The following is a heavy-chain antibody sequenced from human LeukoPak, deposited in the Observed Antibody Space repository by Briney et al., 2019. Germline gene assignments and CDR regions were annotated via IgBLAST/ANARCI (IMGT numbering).Heavy chain of an antibody. CDR1: DGSINSYY. D-gene: IGHD5-12*01. CDR2: IYYSGST. V-gene: IGHV4-59*01. J-gene: IGHJ4*02. CDR3: ARGYSGSIAV. Sequence: SETLSLTCSVSDGSINSYYWSWIRQPPGKGLEWIGYIYYSGSTNYNPSLKSRVTISVDTSRNQFSLKLSSVTAADTAVYYCARGYSGSIAVWGQGTLVTVSS.